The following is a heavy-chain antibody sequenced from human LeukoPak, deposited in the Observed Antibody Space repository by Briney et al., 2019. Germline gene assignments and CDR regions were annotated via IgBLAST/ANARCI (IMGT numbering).Heavy chain of an antibody. D-gene: IGHD1-26*01. Sequence: SETLSLTCTVSGASITGGSYYWTWIRQPAGKGLEWIGRIYTSGITTYNPSLKSRVTISLDMSKNQISLKLSSVTAADTAVYYCARDSRSGSYYVVSPTTETDIDYWGQGTLVTVSS. CDR1: GASITGGSYY. J-gene: IGHJ4*02. V-gene: IGHV4-61*02. CDR2: IYTSGIT. CDR3: ARDSRSGSYYVVSPTTETDIDY.